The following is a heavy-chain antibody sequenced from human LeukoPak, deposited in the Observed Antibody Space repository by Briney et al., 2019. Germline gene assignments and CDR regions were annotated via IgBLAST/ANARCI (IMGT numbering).Heavy chain of an antibody. Sequence: SETLSLTCTVSGGSISSSSYYWGWIRQPPGKGLGWIGSIYYSGSTYYNPSLKSRVTISVDTSKNQFSLKLSSVTAADTAVYYCARELLSGEFDPWGQGTLVTVSS. J-gene: IGHJ5*02. CDR1: GGSISSSSYY. CDR2: IYYSGST. V-gene: IGHV4-39*07. D-gene: IGHD3-10*01. CDR3: ARELLSGEFDP.